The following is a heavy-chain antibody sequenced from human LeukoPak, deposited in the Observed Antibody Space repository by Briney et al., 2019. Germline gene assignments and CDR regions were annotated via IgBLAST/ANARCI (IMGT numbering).Heavy chain of an antibody. Sequence: SETLSLTCAVSGGSINGSNWWSWVRQPPGKGLEWIGEIYHSGRTNYNPSLKSRVTLSVDNSKNQFSLKLSSVTAADTAVYYCARGSGSYHSYYYWGQGTLVTVSS. CDR3: ARGSGSYHSYYY. CDR2: IYHSGRT. V-gene: IGHV4-4*02. CDR1: GGSINGSNW. D-gene: IGHD1-26*01. J-gene: IGHJ4*02.